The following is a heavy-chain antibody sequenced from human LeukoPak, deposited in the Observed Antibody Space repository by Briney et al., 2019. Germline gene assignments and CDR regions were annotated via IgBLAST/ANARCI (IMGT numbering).Heavy chain of an antibody. CDR2: IKQDGSEK. CDR1: GFTFSSYW. V-gene: IGHV3-7*03. J-gene: IGHJ4*02. Sequence: GGSLRLSCAASGFTFSSYWMSWVRQAPGKGLEWVANIKQDGSEKYYVDSVKGRFTISRDNTKNSLYLQMNSLRVEDTAEFYCARDQYDTWSRRGNFDSWGQGTLVIVSS. D-gene: IGHD3-3*01. CDR3: ARDQYDTWSRRGNFDS.